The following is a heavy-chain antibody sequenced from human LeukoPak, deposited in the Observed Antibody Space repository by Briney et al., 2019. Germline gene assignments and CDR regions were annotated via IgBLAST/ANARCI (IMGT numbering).Heavy chain of an antibody. Sequence: GGSLRLSCAASGFTVSSNYMSWVRQAPGKGLEWVSVISGGGTTYYADSVKGRFTISRDNSNNTLYLQMNSLRAEDTAMYYCARKMATTDDYWSQGTLVTVSS. CDR2: ISGGGTT. J-gene: IGHJ4*02. D-gene: IGHD5-24*01. V-gene: IGHV3-53*01. CDR3: ARKMATTDDY. CDR1: GFTVSSNY.